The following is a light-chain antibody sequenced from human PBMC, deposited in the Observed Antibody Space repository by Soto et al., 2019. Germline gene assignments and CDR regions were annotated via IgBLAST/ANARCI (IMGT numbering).Light chain of an antibody. CDR3: SSYTISSTWV. V-gene: IGLV2-14*01. CDR2: EVT. CDR1: SNDVGIYNY. Sequence: QSVLTQPASVSGSPGQSITISCTGTSNDVGIYNYVSWYQQHPGKAPKLMIYEVTNRPSGVSDRFSGSKSDNTASLTISGLQAEDEADYYCSSYTISSTWVFGGGTKATVL. J-gene: IGLJ3*02.